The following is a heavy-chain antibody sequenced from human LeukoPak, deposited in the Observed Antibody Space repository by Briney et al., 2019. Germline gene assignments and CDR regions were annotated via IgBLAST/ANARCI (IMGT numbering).Heavy chain of an antibody. D-gene: IGHD3-10*01. Sequence: SVKVSCKASGGTFSSYAISWVRQAPGQGLEWMGGITPIFGTANYAQKFQGRVTITADDSTSTAYMELSSLRSEDTAVYYCARVYYYGSGSPGGFDYWGQGTLVTVSS. J-gene: IGHJ4*02. V-gene: IGHV1-69*13. CDR1: GGTFSSYA. CDR2: ITPIFGTA. CDR3: ARVYYYGSGSPGGFDY.